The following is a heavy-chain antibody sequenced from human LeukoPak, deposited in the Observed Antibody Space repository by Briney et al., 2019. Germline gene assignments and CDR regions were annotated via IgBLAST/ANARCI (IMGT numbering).Heavy chain of an antibody. J-gene: IGHJ4*02. V-gene: IGHV3-48*02. CDR1: GFISSSYS. Sequence: GRTLRLSCAASGFISSSYSMNCVRQAPGEGLEWLSYISGSSSTIHYADSVKGRFTISRDNAKNSLYLQMNSLRDEDTAVYYCARVQSLDGVTLYFFDYWGQGTLVTVSS. CDR3: ARVQSLDGVTLYFFDY. CDR2: ISGSSSTI.